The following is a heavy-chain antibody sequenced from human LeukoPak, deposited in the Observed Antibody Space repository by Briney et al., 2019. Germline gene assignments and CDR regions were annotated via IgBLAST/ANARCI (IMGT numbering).Heavy chain of an antibody. CDR2: IYPGDSDT. D-gene: IGHD6-13*01. V-gene: IGHV5-51*01. CDR3: ARLQYSSSWYFALSHPNKYYYYYYMDV. J-gene: IGHJ6*03. CDR1: GYRFTSYW. Sequence: GEPLKISCKGSGYRFTSYWIGWARQMPGKGLEWMGIIYPGDSDTRYSPSFQGQVTISADKSISTAYLQWSSLKASDTAMYYCARLQYSSSWYFALSHPNKYYYYYYMDVWGKGTTVTVSS.